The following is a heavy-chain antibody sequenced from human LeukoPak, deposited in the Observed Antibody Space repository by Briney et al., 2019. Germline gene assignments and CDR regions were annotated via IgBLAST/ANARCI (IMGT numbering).Heavy chain of an antibody. V-gene: IGHV1-18*01. D-gene: IGHD1-26*01. CDR2: ISAYNGNT. Sequence: ASVKVSCKASGYTFTSYGISWVRQAPGQGLEWVGWISAYNGNTNYAQKLQGRVTMTTDTSTSTAYMELRSLRSDDTAVYYCARNSGSYPAPWFDPWGQGTLVTVSS. CDR3: ARNSGSYPAPWFDP. J-gene: IGHJ5*02. CDR1: GYTFTSYG.